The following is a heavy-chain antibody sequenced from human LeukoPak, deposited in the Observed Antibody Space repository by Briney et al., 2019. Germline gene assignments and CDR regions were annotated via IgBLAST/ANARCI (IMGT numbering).Heavy chain of an antibody. V-gene: IGHV4-59*01. J-gene: IGHJ3*02. Sequence: SETLSLTCTVSGGSISDNYWSWIRQPPGKGLEWVSYIFHSGATKYNPSLKSRVTTSFDTSRKQFSLRLSSVIAADTAVYYCARNNNFVGTTNNDAFDIWGQGTMVTVS. D-gene: IGHD1-26*01. CDR2: IFHSGAT. CDR1: GGSISDNY. CDR3: ARNNNFVGTTNNDAFDI.